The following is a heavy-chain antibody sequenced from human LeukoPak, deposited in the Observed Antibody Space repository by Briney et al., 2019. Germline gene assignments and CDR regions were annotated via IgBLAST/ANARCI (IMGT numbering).Heavy chain of an antibody. J-gene: IGHJ4*02. CDR1: GYTFTSYG. Sequence: SVKVSCKASGYTFTSYGISWVRQAPGQGLEWMGRIIPILGIANYAQKFQGRVTITADKSTSTAYMELSSLRSEDTAVYYCARQRNGDYAFDYWGQGTLVTVSS. CDR3: ARQRNGDYAFDY. V-gene: IGHV1-69*04. D-gene: IGHD4-17*01. CDR2: IIPILGIA.